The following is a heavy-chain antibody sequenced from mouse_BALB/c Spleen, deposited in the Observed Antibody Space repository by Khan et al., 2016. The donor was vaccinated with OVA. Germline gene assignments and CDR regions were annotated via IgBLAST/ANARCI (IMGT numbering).Heavy chain of an antibody. D-gene: IGHD2-1*01. CDR2: ISSDGDYT. Sequence: EVQLVESGGGLVKPGGSLKLSCAASGFTFSTYAMSWVRQTPEKRLEWVATISSDGDYTYYPDNVTGRFTISRDNAKNTLYLQMSSLRSEDTAMYYCARSAYGNLAYWGQGTLVTVSA. J-gene: IGHJ3*01. CDR3: ARSAYGNLAY. CDR1: GFTFSTYA. V-gene: IGHV5-9-3*01.